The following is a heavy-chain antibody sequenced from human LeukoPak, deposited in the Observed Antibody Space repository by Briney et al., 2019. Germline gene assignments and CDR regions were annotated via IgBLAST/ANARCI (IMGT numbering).Heavy chain of an antibody. CDR3: ARGGNDRASIFY. CDR2: IIPIFGTA. D-gene: IGHD3-10*02. V-gene: IGHV1-69*05. CDR1: GGTFSSYA. Sequence: ASVKVSCKASGGTFSSYAISWVRQAPGQGLEWMGGIIPIFGTANYAQKFQDRVTISTDESTSTAYMELSSLRSEDTVVYYCARGGNDRASIFYWGQGTLVTVSS. J-gene: IGHJ4*02.